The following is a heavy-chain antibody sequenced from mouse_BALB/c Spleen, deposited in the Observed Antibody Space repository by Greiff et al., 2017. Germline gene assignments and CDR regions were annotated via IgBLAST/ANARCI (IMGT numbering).Heavy chain of an antibody. CDR2: IDPANGNT. Sequence: EVQLQQSGAELVKPGASVKLSCTASGFNIKDTYMHWVKQRPEQGLEWIGRIDPANGNTKYDPKFQGKATITADTSSNTAYLQLSSLTSEDTAVYYCARITTATGGAMDYWGQGTSVTVSS. J-gene: IGHJ4*01. CDR3: ARITTATGGAMDY. V-gene: IGHV14-3*02. CDR1: GFNIKDTY. D-gene: IGHD1-2*01.